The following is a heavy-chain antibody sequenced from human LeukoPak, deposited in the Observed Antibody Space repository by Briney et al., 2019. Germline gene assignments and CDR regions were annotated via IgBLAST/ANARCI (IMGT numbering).Heavy chain of an antibody. CDR1: GFTFSSYE. J-gene: IGHJ4*02. CDR2: ISSSGSTI. CDR3: AKAPHSNYVGNGFDY. Sequence: TGGSLGLSCAASGFTFSSYEMNWVRQAPGKGLEWVSYISSSGSTIYYADSVKGRFTISRDNAKNSLYLQMNSLRAEDTAVYYCAKAPHSNYVGNGFDYWGQGTLVTVSS. V-gene: IGHV3-48*03. D-gene: IGHD4-11*01.